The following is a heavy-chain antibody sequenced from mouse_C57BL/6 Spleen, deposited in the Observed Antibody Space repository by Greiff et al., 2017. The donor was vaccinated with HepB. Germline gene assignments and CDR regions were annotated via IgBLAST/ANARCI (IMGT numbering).Heavy chain of an antibody. Sequence: EVKLQESGGGLVQPGGSLSLSCAASGFTFTDYYMSWVRQPPGKALEWLGFIRNKDNVYTTEYSASVKGRCTISRDNSQSILYLQMNALRADDSATYYCARSPCDGYCGYFDVWGTGTTVTVSS. CDR3: ARSPCDGYCGYFDV. CDR2: IRNKDNVYTT. V-gene: IGHV7-3*01. D-gene: IGHD2-3*01. J-gene: IGHJ1*03. CDR1: GFTFTDYY.